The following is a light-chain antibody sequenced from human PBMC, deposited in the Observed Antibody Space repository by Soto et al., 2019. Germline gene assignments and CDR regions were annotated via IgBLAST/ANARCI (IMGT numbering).Light chain of an antibody. V-gene: IGKV3-15*01. CDR3: QQYNNWRPWT. J-gene: IGKJ1*01. CDR2: GAS. Sequence: EIVMTQSPATLSVSPGERATLSCRASQSVSSNLAWYQQKPGQAPRLLIYGASTRATGIPARFSGSGSGTEFTLTISSLQSADFAVYYCQQYNNWRPWTFGQGTKVEIK. CDR1: QSVSSN.